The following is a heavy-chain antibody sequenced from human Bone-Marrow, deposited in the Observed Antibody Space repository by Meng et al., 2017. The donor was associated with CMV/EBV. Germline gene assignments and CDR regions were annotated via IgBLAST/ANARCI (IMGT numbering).Heavy chain of an antibody. CDR1: GFTFSSYA. CDR2: IYSGDSGT. CDR3: ARAGAGATYYYGMDV. V-gene: IGHV3-23*03. D-gene: IGHD2-15*01. J-gene: IGHJ6*02. Sequence: GGSLRLSCAASGFTFSSYAMTWVRQAPGKGLEWVSVIYSGDSGTYYADSVKGRFTISRDNSKNTLYLQMNSLRAEDTAVYYCARAGAGATYYYGMDVWGQGTTVTVSS.